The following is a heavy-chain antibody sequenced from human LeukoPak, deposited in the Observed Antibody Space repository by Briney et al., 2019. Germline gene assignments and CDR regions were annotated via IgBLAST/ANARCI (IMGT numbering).Heavy chain of an antibody. CDR3: AKDYERFYYYMDV. J-gene: IGHJ6*03. CDR2: SNPSGDST. V-gene: IGHV1-46*01. D-gene: IGHD3-3*01. CDR1: GYTFTNYY. Sequence: ASVKVSCKASGYTFTNYYIHWVRQAPGHGLEWLGISNPSGDSTNYAQKFQGRVTMTRDTSTSTVYMDLSSLRSEDTAVYYCAKDYERFYYYMDVWGKGTTVTVSS.